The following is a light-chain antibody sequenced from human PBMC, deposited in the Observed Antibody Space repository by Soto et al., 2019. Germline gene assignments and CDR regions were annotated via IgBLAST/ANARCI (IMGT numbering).Light chain of an antibody. Sequence: HSALTQPASVSGSPGQSITISCTGSSSDIGGYNYVSWYQQHPGKAPQLMIYDVSYRPSGISDRFSGSKSGNTASLTISGLQPKDEADYCCSSYGASSTLFGGGTKVTVL. J-gene: IGLJ3*02. V-gene: IGLV2-14*03. CDR2: DVS. CDR3: SSYGASSTL. CDR1: SSDIGGYNY.